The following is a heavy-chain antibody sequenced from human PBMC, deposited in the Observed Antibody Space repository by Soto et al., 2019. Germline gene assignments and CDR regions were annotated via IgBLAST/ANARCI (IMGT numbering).Heavy chain of an antibody. CDR1: GFTFSSYA. CDR2: ISGSGGST. D-gene: IGHD6-19*01. Sequence: EVQLLESGGGLVQPGGSLRLSCAASGFTFSSYAMSWVRQAPGKGLEWVSAISGSGGSTYYADSVKGRFTISRDNSKNTLYLQMNSLRAEDTAVYYCAKDPRIGSGWYGTYYFDYWGQGTLVTVSS. CDR3: AKDPRIGSGWYGTYYFDY. J-gene: IGHJ4*02. V-gene: IGHV3-23*01.